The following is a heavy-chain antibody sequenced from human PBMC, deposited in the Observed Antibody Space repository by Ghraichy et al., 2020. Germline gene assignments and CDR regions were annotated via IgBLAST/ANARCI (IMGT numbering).Heavy chain of an antibody. Sequence: SQTLSLTCSVSGDSISRRSYYWDWIRQPPGKGLEWIGSIYYSGGTYYNPSLKSRLTISVDTSKNQFSLKLSSVTAADRAVYYCARCLMDEYDCWSGHYDYWGLGTLVTVSS. CDR3: ARCLMDEYDCWSGHYDY. CDR2: IYYSGGT. CDR1: GDSISRRSYY. J-gene: IGHJ4*02. V-gene: IGHV4-39*01. D-gene: IGHD3-3*01.